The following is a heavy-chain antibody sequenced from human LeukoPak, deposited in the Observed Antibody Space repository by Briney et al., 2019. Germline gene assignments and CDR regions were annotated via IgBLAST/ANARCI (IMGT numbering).Heavy chain of an antibody. J-gene: IGHJ4*02. Sequence: PSETLSLTCTVSGGSISSGGYFWSWIRQYPGKGLEWIGHISYSGSTYYNPILKSRVTISVDTSKNQFSLKLRSVTAADTAVYYCAREVEYYDSSGYSNYFDYWGQGTLVTVSS. CDR3: AREVEYYDSSGYSNYFDY. CDR1: GGSISSGGYF. CDR2: ISYSGST. D-gene: IGHD3-22*01. V-gene: IGHV4-31*03.